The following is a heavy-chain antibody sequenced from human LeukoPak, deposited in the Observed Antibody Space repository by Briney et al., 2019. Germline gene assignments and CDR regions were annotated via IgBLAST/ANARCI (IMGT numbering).Heavy chain of an antibody. V-gene: IGHV4-34*01. CDR1: GGSFSGYY. CDR3: ARGPLADILTGYYSIDFDY. Sequence: SETLSLTCAVYGGSFSGYYWSWIRQPPGKGLEWIGEINHSGSTNYNPSFKSRVTISVDTSKNQFSLKLSSVTAADTAVYYCARGPLADILTGYYSIDFDYWGQGTLVTVSS. J-gene: IGHJ4*02. CDR2: INHSGST. D-gene: IGHD3-9*01.